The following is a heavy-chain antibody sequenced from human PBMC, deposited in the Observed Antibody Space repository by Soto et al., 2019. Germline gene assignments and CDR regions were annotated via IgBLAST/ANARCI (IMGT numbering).Heavy chain of an antibody. V-gene: IGHV3-30*04. CDR1: GFTFSSYA. J-gene: IGHJ4*02. Sequence: GSLRLSCAASGFTFSSYAMHWVRQAPGKGLEWVAVISYDGSNKYYADSVKGRFTISRDNSKNTLYLQMNSLRAEDTAVYYCARAITMVRGVIITGTPFDYWGQGTLVTVSS. D-gene: IGHD3-10*01. CDR3: ARAITMVRGVIITGTPFDY. CDR2: ISYDGSNK.